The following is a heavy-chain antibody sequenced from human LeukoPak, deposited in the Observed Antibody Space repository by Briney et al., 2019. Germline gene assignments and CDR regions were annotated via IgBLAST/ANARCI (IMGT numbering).Heavy chain of an antibody. Sequence: SETLSLACAVYGGSFSGYYWSWIRQPPGKGLEWIGEINHSGSTNYNPSLKSRVTISVDTSKNQFSLKLSSVTAAVTAVYYCARRINVLLWFGELLYANWFDPWGQGTLVTVSS. D-gene: IGHD3-10*01. V-gene: IGHV4-34*01. J-gene: IGHJ5*02. CDR2: INHSGST. CDR3: ARRINVLLWFGELLYANWFDP. CDR1: GGSFSGYY.